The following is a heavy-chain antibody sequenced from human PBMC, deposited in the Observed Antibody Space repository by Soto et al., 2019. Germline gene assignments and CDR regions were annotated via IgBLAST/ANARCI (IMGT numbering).Heavy chain of an antibody. J-gene: IGHJ4*02. CDR3: ARHAGGDLDY. V-gene: IGHV4-39*01. D-gene: IGHD4-17*01. CDR2: IYYSGST. Sequence: SETMSLTCTVSGGTISSYYWSWIRQPPGKWLEWIGSIYYSGSTYHNPSHKSRVTISVDTSKNQFSLKLSSVTAADTAVYYCARHAGGDLDYWGQGTLVTVSS. CDR1: GGTISSYY.